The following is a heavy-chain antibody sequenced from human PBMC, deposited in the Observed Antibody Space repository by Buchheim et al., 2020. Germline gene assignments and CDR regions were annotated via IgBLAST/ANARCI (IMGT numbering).Heavy chain of an antibody. CDR2: IYYSGST. CDR3: ARHYGLELREGGNWFDP. CDR1: GGSISSYY. Sequence: QVQLQESGPGLVKPSETLSLTCTVSGGSISSYYWSWIRQPPGKGLEWIGYIYYSGSTNYNPSLKSRVTISVDTSKNQFSLKLSSVTAADTAVYYCARHYGLELREGGNWFDPWGQGTL. V-gene: IGHV4-59*08. D-gene: IGHD1-7*01. J-gene: IGHJ5*02.